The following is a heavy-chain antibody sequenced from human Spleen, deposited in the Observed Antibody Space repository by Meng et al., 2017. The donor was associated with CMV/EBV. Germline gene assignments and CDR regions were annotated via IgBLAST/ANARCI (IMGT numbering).Heavy chain of an antibody. CDR1: GGSFSGYY. CDR3: ARVSCSSTSCYYYYYYGMDV. J-gene: IGHJ6*02. D-gene: IGHD2-2*01. CDR2: INYSGST. Sequence: SETLSLTCAVYGGSFSGYYWGWIRQPPGKGLEWIGEINYSGSTNYNPSLKSRVTISVDTSKDQFSLNLSSVTAADTTVYYCARVSCSSTSCYYYYYYGMDVWGQGTTVTVSS. V-gene: IGHV4-34*01.